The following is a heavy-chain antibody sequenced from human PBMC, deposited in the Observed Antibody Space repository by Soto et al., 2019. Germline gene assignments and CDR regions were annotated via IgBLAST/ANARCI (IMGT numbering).Heavy chain of an antibody. J-gene: IGHJ4*02. V-gene: IGHV3-74*03. D-gene: IGHD1-26*01. Sequence: EGQLVESGGGLVQPGGSLRLSCAASGITFISYWMHWVRQVPGKGLVWVAHINSDGSTTTYADSVKGRFTISRDNAKSTLDLQMNSVRAEDTAVYYCARGSVGANFDYWGQGTLVTVSS. CDR3: ARGSVGANFDY. CDR1: GITFISYW. CDR2: INSDGSTT.